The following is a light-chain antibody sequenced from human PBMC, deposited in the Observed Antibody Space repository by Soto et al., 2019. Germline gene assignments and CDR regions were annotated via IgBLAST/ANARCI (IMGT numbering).Light chain of an antibody. CDR2: GAS. V-gene: IGKV3-20*01. Sequence: EIVWTQSPGTLSLSPGERATLSCSASQSVSSSYLAWYQQKPGQAPRLLIYGASSRATGIPDRFSGSVSGTDFTLTISRLDPEDFAVDYCQQYGSSPPWTFGQGTKLEIK. CDR1: QSVSSSY. CDR3: QQYGSSPPWT. J-gene: IGKJ2*02.